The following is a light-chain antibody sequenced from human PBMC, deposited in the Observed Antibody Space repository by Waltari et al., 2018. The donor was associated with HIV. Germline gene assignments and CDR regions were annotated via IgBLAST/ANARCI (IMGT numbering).Light chain of an antibody. Sequence: QSVLTPSPSASGTPGKRVIIHCYGSSTYNGSNSDNRCQQPPGTAPNLLIDSNKERPSGVPDQFSCSKSGTSASLAISGLQSEDEADYHCAAWDDSLNGPVFGGGTKLTVL. J-gene: IGLJ2*01. CDR2: SNK. CDR3: AAWDDSLNGPV. V-gene: IGLV1-44*01. CDR1: STYNGSNS.